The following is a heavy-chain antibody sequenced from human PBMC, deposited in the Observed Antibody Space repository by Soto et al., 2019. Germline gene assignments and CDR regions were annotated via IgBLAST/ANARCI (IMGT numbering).Heavy chain of an antibody. CDR2: IYSGGST. D-gene: IGHD6-13*01. V-gene: IGHV3-66*01. CDR3: ASGGGESIAAAGTDY. CDR1: GFTVSSNY. J-gene: IGHJ4*02. Sequence: GGSLRLSCAASGFTVSSNYMSWVRQAPGKGLEWVSVIYSGGSTYYADSVKGRLTISRDNSKNTLYLQMNSLRAEDTAVYYCASGGGESIAAAGTDYWGQGTLVTVSS.